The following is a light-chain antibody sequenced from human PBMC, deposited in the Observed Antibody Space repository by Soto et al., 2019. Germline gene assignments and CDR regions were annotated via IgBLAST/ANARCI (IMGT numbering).Light chain of an antibody. J-gene: IGKJ5*01. CDR2: DAS. CDR1: QSISNW. Sequence: GDRVTITCRASQSISNWLAWYQQKPGKAPNLLIYDASSLESGVPSRFSGSGSGTEFTLTISSLQPEDFATYSCQQYYNLPITFGQGTRLEIK. CDR3: QQYYNLPIT. V-gene: IGKV1-5*01.